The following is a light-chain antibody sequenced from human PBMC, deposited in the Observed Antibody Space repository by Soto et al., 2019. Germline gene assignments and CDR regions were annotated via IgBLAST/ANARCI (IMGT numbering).Light chain of an antibody. Sequence: DIVLTQSPATLSLSPGERATLSCRASQSVSSYLAWYQQKPGQAPRLLIYDASNRATGIPARFSGSGSGTDYSLTISSLEPADVAVYYCQQRSNWPPLTFGGGTKVEIK. CDR1: QSVSSY. V-gene: IGKV3-11*01. J-gene: IGKJ4*01. CDR2: DAS. CDR3: QQRSNWPPLT.